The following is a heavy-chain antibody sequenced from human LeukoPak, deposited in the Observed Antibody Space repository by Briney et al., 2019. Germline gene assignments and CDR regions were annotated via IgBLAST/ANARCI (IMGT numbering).Heavy chain of an antibody. D-gene: IGHD1-26*01. CDR2: MNPNSGNT. Sequence: GASVKVSCKASGYTFTSYDINWVRQATGQGLEWMGWMNPNSGNTGYAPKFQGRVTVTRNTSISTAYMELSSLRSEDTAVYYCARGVRSPGGATNYYYYLDVWGKGTTVTVSS. J-gene: IGHJ6*03. V-gene: IGHV1-8*03. CDR3: ARGVRSPGGATNYYYYLDV. CDR1: GYTFTSYD.